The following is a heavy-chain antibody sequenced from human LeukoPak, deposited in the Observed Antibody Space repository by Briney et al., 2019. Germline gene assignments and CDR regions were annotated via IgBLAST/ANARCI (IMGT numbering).Heavy chain of an antibody. J-gene: IGHJ5*02. D-gene: IGHD2-2*02. Sequence: SVKVSRKASGGTFSSYAISWVRQAPGQGLEWMGGIIPIFGTANYAQKFQGRVTITADESTSTAYMELSSLRSEDTAVYYCARPRYCSSTSCYTGYPHNWFDPWGQGTLVTVSS. CDR2: IIPIFGTA. V-gene: IGHV1-69*13. CDR1: GGTFSSYA. CDR3: ARPRYCSSTSCYTGYPHNWFDP.